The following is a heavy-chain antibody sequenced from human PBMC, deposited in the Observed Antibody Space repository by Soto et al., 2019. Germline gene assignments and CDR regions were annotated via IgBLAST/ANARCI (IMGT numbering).Heavy chain of an antibody. Sequence: PSETLSLTCTVSGGSISSSSYYWGWIRQPPGKGLEWIGSIYYSGSTYYNPSLKSRVTISVDTSKDQFSLKLSSVTAADTAVYYCARHFWSGYSYYYYYGMDVWGQGTTVTVSS. CDR2: IYYSGST. J-gene: IGHJ6*02. D-gene: IGHD3-3*01. CDR1: GGSISSSSYY. CDR3: ARHFWSGYSYYYYYGMDV. V-gene: IGHV4-39*01.